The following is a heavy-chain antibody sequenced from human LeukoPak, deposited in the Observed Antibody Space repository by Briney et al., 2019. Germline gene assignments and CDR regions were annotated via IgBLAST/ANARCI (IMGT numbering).Heavy chain of an antibody. CDR2: ISNDGSDK. J-gene: IGHJ4*02. D-gene: IGHD1-26*01. Sequence: PGRSLRLSCAASGFSFSTYGMHWVRQAPGKGLEWVTVISNDGSDKYYADSVKGRFTISRDNSRNTLYLQMNSLRVEDTAVYYCAKEVGTFTLDYWGQGTLATVSS. CDR3: AKEVGTFTLDY. V-gene: IGHV3-30*18. CDR1: GFSFSTYG.